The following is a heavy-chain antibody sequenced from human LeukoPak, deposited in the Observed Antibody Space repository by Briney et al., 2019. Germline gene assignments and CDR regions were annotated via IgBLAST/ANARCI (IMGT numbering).Heavy chain of an antibody. V-gene: IGHV4-59*01. CDR1: GGSISSYY. CDR3: ARGARPYYDFWSGYYRTSNWFDP. CDR2: IYYSGST. D-gene: IGHD3-3*01. Sequence: SSETLSLTCTVSGGSISSYYWSWIRQPPGKGLEWIGYIYYSGSTNYNPSLKSRVTISVDTSKNQFSLKLSSVTAADTAVYYCARGARPYYDFWSGYYRTSNWFDPWGQGTLVTVSS. J-gene: IGHJ5*02.